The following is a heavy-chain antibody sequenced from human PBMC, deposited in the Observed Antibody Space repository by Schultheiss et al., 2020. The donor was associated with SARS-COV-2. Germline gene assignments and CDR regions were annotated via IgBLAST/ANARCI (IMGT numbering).Heavy chain of an antibody. Sequence: SETLSLTCTVSGGSISSYYWSWIRQHPGKGLEWIGYIHHSGGTFYNPSLTSRTVMSVDKSKNQFFLKLRSVTAADTAVYYCAREHVEMTTIRYYYHGLDVWGQGTTVTVSS. CDR3: AREHVEMTTIRYYYHGLDV. CDR1: GGSISSYY. V-gene: IGHV4-59*06. J-gene: IGHJ6*02. CDR2: IHHSGGT. D-gene: IGHD5-24*01.